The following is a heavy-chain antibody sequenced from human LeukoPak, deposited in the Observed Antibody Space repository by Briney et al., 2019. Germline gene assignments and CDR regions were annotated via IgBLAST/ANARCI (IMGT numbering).Heavy chain of an antibody. Sequence: GGSLRLSCAASGFTFSSYAMHWVRQAPGKGLEWVAVTSNDGVNKYYSDSVKGRLTMSRDNSKNTLYLQMDSLRAEDTAVYYCARDKVSTKGYSSGWSFDYWGQGTLVTVSS. CDR2: TSNDGVNK. CDR1: GFTFSSYA. CDR3: ARDKVSTKGYSSGWSFDY. V-gene: IGHV3-30*04. J-gene: IGHJ4*02. D-gene: IGHD6-19*01.